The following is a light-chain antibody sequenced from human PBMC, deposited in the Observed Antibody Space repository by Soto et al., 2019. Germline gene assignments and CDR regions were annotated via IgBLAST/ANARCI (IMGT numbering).Light chain of an antibody. J-gene: IGKJ4*01. CDR3: MQALQTPVT. CDR2: LGS. CDR1: QSLLHSNGYNC. V-gene: IGKV2-28*01. Sequence: DIAMTQSPLSLPVTPGEPASISCRSSQSLLHSNGYNCLDWYLQKPGQSPQLLIYLGSNRASGVPDRFSGSGSGTDFTLKISRVEAEDVGVYYCMQALQTPVTFGGGTKVEIK.